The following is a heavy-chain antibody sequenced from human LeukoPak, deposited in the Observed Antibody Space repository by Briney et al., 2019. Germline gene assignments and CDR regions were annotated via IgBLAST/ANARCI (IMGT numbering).Heavy chain of an antibody. CDR1: GFTFSSYG. CDR2: IWYDGSNK. J-gene: IGHJ4*02. D-gene: IGHD3-22*01. V-gene: IGHV3-33*01. CDR3: ARDLYYYDSSGYPY. Sequence: GGSLRLSCAASGFTFSSYGMHWVRQAPGKGLEWVAVIWYDGSNKYYADSVKGRFTISRDNSKNTLYLQMNSLRAEDTAVYYCARDLYYYDSSGYPYWGQGTLVTVSS.